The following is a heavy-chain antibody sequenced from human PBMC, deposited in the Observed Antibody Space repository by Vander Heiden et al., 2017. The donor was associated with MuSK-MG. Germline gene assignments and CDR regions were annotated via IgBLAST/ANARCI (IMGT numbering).Heavy chain of an antibody. V-gene: IGHV1-69*01. D-gene: IGHD3-22*01. CDR2: IIPIFGTA. CDR3: ARGYDSSGYPQYFQH. J-gene: IGHJ1*01. CDR1: GGTFSSYA. Sequence: QVQLVQSGAEVKKHGPSGKVSCKASGGTFSSYAIGWVRQAPGQGLEWMGGIIPIFGTANYAQKFQGRVTITADESTSTAYMELSSLRSEDTAVYYCARGYDSSGYPQYFQHWGQGTLVTVSS.